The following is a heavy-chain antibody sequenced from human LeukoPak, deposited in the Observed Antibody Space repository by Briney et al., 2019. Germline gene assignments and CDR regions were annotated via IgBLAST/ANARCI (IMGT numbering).Heavy chain of an antibody. V-gene: IGHV3-7*01. Sequence: GGSLRLSCAASGFTFSNAWMSWVRQAPGKGLEWVANIKQDGSEKYYVDSVKGRFTISRDNAKNSLYLQMNSLRAEDTAVYYCARDWNTAMVTTGIFDYWGQGTLVTVSS. CDR2: IKQDGSEK. CDR1: GFTFSNAW. CDR3: ARDWNTAMVTTGIFDY. D-gene: IGHD5-18*01. J-gene: IGHJ4*02.